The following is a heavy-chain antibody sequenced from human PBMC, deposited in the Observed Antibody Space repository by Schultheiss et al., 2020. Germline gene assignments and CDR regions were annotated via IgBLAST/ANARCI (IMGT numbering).Heavy chain of an antibody. D-gene: IGHD3-16*01. CDR1: GFTFSSYA. J-gene: IGHJ6*02. V-gene: IGHV3-30*04. CDR3: AKDFWGRV. CDR2: ISYDGSNK. Sequence: GESLKISCAASGFTFSSYAMHWVRQAPGKGLEWVAVISYDGSNKYYADSVKGRFTISRDNSKNTLYLQMNSLRAEDTAVYYCAKDFWGRVWGQGTTVTVSS.